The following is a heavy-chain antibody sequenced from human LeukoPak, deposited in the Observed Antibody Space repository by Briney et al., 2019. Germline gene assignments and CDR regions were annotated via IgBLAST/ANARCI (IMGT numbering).Heavy chain of an antibody. D-gene: IGHD3-16*01. CDR1: GGSISNYY. V-gene: IGHV4-59*01. CDR3: ARQSASYPWRSWFDP. J-gene: IGHJ5*02. Sequence: SETLSLTCTLSGGSISNYYWSWIRQPPGKGLEWIGYIYYSGTTNYNPSLKSRVTISVDTSRKQFSPKLSSVTAADTAVYYCARQSASYPWRSWFDPWGHGTLVTVSS. CDR2: IYYSGTT.